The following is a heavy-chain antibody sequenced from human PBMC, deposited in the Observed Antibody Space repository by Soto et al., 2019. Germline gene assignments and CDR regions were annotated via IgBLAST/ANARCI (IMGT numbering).Heavy chain of an antibody. V-gene: IGHV3-48*03. CDR2: ISRSGTSI. CDR3: GRDTRMDV. J-gene: IGHJ6*02. Sequence: GGSLRLSCAASGFTFSSYEMNLVRQAPGKGLECVSYISRSGTSIYYADSVKGRFTISRDDAKNSLYLQMNSLRAEDTAVYYCGRDTRMDVGGQGTTVTVSS. CDR1: GFTFSSYE.